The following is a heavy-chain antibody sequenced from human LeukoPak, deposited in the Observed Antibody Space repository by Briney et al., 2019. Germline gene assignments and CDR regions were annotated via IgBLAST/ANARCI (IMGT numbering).Heavy chain of an antibody. CDR1: GDSISSGDYY. V-gene: IGHV4-30-4*01. Sequence: SQTLSLTCTVSGDSISSGDYYWSWIRQPPGKGLEWIGYIYYSGSTYYNPSLKSRVTISVDTSKNQFSLKLSSVTAADTAVYYCVSVTGGSSPLYYFDYWGQGTLVTVSS. CDR2: IYYSGST. D-gene: IGHD6-6*01. CDR3: VSVTGGSSPLYYFDY. J-gene: IGHJ4*02.